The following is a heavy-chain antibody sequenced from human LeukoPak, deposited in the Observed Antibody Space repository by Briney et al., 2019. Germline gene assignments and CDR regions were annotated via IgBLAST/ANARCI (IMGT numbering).Heavy chain of an antibody. J-gene: IGHJ3*02. CDR2: FDPEDGET. CDR3: ATDLKSQHIVVVTAGAFDI. V-gene: IGHV1-24*01. Sequence: ASVKVSCKVSGYTLTELSMHWVRQAPGKGLEWMGGFDPEDGETIYAQKFQGRVTMTEDTSTDTAYMELSSLRSEDTAVYYCATDLKSQHIVVVTAGAFDIWGQGTMVTVSS. CDR1: GYTLTELS. D-gene: IGHD2-21*02.